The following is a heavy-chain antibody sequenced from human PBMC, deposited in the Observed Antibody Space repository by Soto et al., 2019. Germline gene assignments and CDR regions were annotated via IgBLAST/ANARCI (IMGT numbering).Heavy chain of an antibody. CDR3: AKRPYYYYYMDV. CDR2: ISGSGGST. Sequence: PGESLKISCAASGFTFSSYAMSWVRQAPGKGLEWVSAISGSGGSTYYADSVKGRFTISRDNSKNTLYLQMNSLRAEDTAVYYCAKRPYYYYYMDVWGKGTTVTVSS. J-gene: IGHJ6*03. CDR1: GFTFSSYA. V-gene: IGHV3-23*01.